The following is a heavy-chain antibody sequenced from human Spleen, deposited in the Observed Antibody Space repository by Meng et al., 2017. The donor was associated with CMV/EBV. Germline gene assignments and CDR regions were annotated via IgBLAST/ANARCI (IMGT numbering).Heavy chain of an antibody. CDR3: GRILYGGNYRIDV. Sequence: GGSLRLSCAASGFTFSSYGMHWVRQAPGKGLEWVANIKQDSSEKYYVDSVKGRITVSRDNAKNSLYLHMNNLRADDTAVYHCGRILYGGNYRIDVWGQGTTVTVSS. D-gene: IGHD4-23*01. V-gene: IGHV3-7*01. CDR2: IKQDSSEK. CDR1: GFTFSSYG. J-gene: IGHJ6*02.